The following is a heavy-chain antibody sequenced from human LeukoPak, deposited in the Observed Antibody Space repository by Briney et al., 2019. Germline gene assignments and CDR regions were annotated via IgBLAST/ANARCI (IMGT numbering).Heavy chain of an antibody. CDR1: GGTFITYA. CDR2: IIPVFGTA. V-gene: IGHV1-69*13. CDR3: ARDHSSGLYYFDY. J-gene: IGHJ4*02. D-gene: IGHD6-19*01. Sequence: SVKVSCKASGGTFITYAINWVRQAPGQGLEWMGGIIPVFGTANYAQKFQGRVTITADESTGTAYMELSSLRSEDTAVYYCARDHSSGLYYFDYWGQGTLVTVSS.